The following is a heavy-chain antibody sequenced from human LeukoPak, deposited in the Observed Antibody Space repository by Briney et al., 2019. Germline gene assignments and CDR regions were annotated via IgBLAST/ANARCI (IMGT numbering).Heavy chain of an antibody. Sequence: ASVKVSCKASGHTFTSYYFHWVRQAPGQGLEWMGVITPSGGNTIYAQKFQGRLTMSRDTSTTTVYMELSSLRSEDTAVYYCASEEEYSSSSPLDYWGQGTLVTVSS. CDR3: ASEEEYSSSSPLDY. V-gene: IGHV1-46*01. D-gene: IGHD6-6*01. CDR2: ITPSGGNT. CDR1: GHTFTSYY. J-gene: IGHJ4*02.